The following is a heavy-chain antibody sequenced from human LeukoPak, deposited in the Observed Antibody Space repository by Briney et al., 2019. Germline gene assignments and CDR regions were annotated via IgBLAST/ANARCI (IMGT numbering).Heavy chain of an antibody. Sequence: SVKVSCKASGGTFSSYAISWVRQAPGQGLEWMGGIIPIFGTANYAQKFQGRVTITTDESTSTAYMELSSLRSEDTAVYYCARGTSFGLMNSDYWGQGTLVTVSS. CDR3: ARGTSFGLMNSDY. V-gene: IGHV1-69*05. D-gene: IGHD2-8*01. CDR1: GGTFSSYA. J-gene: IGHJ4*02. CDR2: IIPIFGTA.